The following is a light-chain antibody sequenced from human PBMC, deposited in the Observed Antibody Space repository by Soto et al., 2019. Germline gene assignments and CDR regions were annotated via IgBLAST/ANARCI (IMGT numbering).Light chain of an antibody. CDR2: EAS. J-gene: IGKJ1*01. Sequence: DIQMTQSPSTLSASVGDRVTITCRASQMIYTWLAWYQQKPGKPPKLLIYEASSLDVGVPSRFSGSGSGTEFTLTISSLQPDDFATYYCQQYNTFWTFGQGTKVDIK. CDR3: QQYNTFWT. CDR1: QMIYTW. V-gene: IGKV1-5*03.